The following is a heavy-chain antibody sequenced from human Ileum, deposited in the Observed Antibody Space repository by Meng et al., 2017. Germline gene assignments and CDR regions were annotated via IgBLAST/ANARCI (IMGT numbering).Heavy chain of an antibody. V-gene: IGHV4-31*03. D-gene: IGHD1-1*01. J-gene: IGHJ4*02. CDR2: IYDSGST. CDR1: GGSISSGGYY. CDR3: ARGGTAYFDY. Sequence: QVQLQESGPGLVKPSQTLSLTCTVSGGSISSGGYYWSWIRQHPGKGLELIGYIYDSGSTYYNPSLKSRIAISGDTSKNQFSLNLSSVTAADTAVYYCARGGTAYFDYWGQGTLVTVSS.